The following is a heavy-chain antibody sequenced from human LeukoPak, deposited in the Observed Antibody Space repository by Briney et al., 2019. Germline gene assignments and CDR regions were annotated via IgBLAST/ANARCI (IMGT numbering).Heavy chain of an antibody. J-gene: IGHJ2*01. Sequence: SETLSLTCTVSGGSISSYYWSWIRQPPGKGLEWIGYIYYSGSTNYNPSLKSRVTISVDTSKNQFSLKLSSVTAADTAVYYCASVRGHAENWYFDLWGRGTLVTVSS. CDR3: ASVRGHAENWYFDL. D-gene: IGHD5-12*01. CDR1: GGSISSYY. CDR2: IYYSGST. V-gene: IGHV4-59*01.